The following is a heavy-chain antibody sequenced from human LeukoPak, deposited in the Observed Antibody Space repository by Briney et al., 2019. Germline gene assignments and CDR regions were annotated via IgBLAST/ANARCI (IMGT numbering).Heavy chain of an antibody. CDR2: IIPIFGTA. CDR1: GGTFSSYA. CDR3: ARGWLAETMVVTPYNY. V-gene: IGHV1-69*13. J-gene: IGHJ4*02. D-gene: IGHD4-23*01. Sequence: ASVKVSCKASGGTFSSYAISWVRQAPGQGLEWMGGIIPIFGTANYAQKFHGRVTITAEEYTSTAYMELSSLRSEDTAVYYCARGWLAETMVVTPYNYWGQGTLVTVSS.